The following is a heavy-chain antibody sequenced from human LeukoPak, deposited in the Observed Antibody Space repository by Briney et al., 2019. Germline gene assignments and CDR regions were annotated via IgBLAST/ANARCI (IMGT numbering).Heavy chain of an antibody. D-gene: IGHD2-2*01. Sequence: GGSLRLSCAASGFTFSTYNMNWVRQAPGKGLEWVSSISSTSTSIYYADSVKGRFTISRDNGKNSLYLQMDSLRAEDTAVYYCARSALPIVVVPAAIHYFDYWGQGTLVTVSS. CDR2: ISSTSTSI. CDR1: GFTFSTYN. CDR3: ARSALPIVVVPAAIHYFDY. J-gene: IGHJ4*02. V-gene: IGHV3-21*01.